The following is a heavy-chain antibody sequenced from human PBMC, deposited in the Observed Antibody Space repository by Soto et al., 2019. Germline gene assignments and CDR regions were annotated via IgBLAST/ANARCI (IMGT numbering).Heavy chain of an antibody. J-gene: IGHJ5*02. CDR2: IYSGGST. Sequence: PGGSLRLSCAASGFTVSSNYMSWVRQAPGKGLEWVSGIYSGGSTYYADSEKGRFTISRDNSKNTLYLQMNSLRAEDTAVYYCARDLHGDPQSWFDRWGQGTLVTVSS. CDR1: GFTVSSNY. D-gene: IGHD4-17*01. V-gene: IGHV3-53*01. CDR3: ARDLHGDPQSWFDR.